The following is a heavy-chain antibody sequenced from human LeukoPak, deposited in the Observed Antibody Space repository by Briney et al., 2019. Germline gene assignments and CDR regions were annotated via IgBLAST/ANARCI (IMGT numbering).Heavy chain of an antibody. Sequence: GGSLRLSCAASGFTFSSYAMSWVRQAPGKGLEWVSAISGSGGSTYYADSVKGRFTISRDNSKNTLYLQMNSLRAEDTAVYYCARGWFGQSPSYGMDVWGQGTTVTVSS. CDR1: GFTFSSYA. CDR2: ISGSGGST. V-gene: IGHV3-23*01. D-gene: IGHD3-10*01. CDR3: ARGWFGQSPSYGMDV. J-gene: IGHJ6*02.